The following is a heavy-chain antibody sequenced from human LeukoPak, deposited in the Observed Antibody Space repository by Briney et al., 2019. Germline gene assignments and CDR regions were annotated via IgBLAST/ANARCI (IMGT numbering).Heavy chain of an antibody. V-gene: IGHV3-21*01. J-gene: IGHJ4*02. CDR2: ISSSSSYI. Sequence: GSLRLSCAASGFTFSSYSMNWVRQAPGKGLEWVSSISSSSSYIYYADSVKGRFTISRDNAKNSLYLQMNSLRAEDTAVYYCARAGIAAAGGFDYWGQGTLVTVSS. CDR3: ARAGIAAAGGFDY. CDR1: GFTFSSYS. D-gene: IGHD6-13*01.